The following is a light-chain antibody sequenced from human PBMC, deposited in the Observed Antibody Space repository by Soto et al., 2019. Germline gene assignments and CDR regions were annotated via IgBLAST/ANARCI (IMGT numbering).Light chain of an antibody. Sequence: TVVTQEPSLSVSPGRTVTLTCGLSSGSVSSNYFPSWYQQTPGQAPRTLIHTTNTRSSGVPDRFSGSILGNKAALTITGAQADDESDYYCVLYMGSGIWVFGGGTKLTVL. CDR2: TTN. CDR3: VLYMGSGIWV. J-gene: IGLJ3*02. V-gene: IGLV8-61*01. CDR1: SGSVSSNYF.